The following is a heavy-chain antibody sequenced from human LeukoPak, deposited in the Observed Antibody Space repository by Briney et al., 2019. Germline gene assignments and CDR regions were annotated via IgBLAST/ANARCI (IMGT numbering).Heavy chain of an antibody. V-gene: IGHV4-39*07. D-gene: IGHD3-22*01. Sequence: PSETLSLTCTVSGGSISSTSCYWGWIRQPPGKGLEWIGNIYYSGSTYYKPSLKSRLTISVDTSKNQFSLKLSSVTAADTAVYYCARGITTNLPFDPWGQGTLVTVSS. CDR2: IYYSGST. J-gene: IGHJ5*02. CDR3: ARGITTNLPFDP. CDR1: GGSISSTSCY.